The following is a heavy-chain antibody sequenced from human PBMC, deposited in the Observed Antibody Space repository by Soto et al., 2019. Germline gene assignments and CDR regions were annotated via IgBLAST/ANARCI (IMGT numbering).Heavy chain of an antibody. V-gene: IGHV1-69*13. CDR3: ARARIAVAGLYYYYYCGMDV. D-gene: IGHD6-19*01. CDR1: GGTFSSYA. Sequence: SVKVSCKASGGTFSSYAISWVRQAPGQGLEWMGGIIPIFGTANYAQKFQGRVTITADESTSTAYMELSSLRSEDTAVYYCARARIAVAGLYYYYYCGMDVWGQGTTVTVSS. J-gene: IGHJ6*02. CDR2: IIPIFGTA.